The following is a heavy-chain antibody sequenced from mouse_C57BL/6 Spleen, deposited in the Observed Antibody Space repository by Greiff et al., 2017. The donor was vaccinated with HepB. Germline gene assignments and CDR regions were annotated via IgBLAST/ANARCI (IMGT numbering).Heavy chain of an antibody. CDR1: GFSLTSYG. V-gene: IGHV2-2*01. CDR3: ARVYYGYDDYAMDY. CDR2: IWSGGST. D-gene: IGHD2-2*01. Sequence: VMLVESGPGLVQPSQSLSITCTVSGFSLTSYGVHWVRQSPGKGLEWLGVIWSGGSTDYNAAFISRLSISKDNSKSQVFFKMNSLQADDTAIYYCARVYYGYDDYAMDYWGQGTSVTVSS. J-gene: IGHJ4*01.